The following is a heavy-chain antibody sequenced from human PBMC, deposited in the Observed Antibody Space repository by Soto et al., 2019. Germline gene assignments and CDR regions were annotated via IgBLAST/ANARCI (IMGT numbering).Heavy chain of an antibody. V-gene: IGHV5-10-1*01. Sequence: PGESLKIACQGSGYSFTIYCIGWVLQMPGKGLEWMGRINPSDSYTTYSPSFQGHVTISTDKSFSTAYLQWSGLKASDTAMYYCARLGYCTGTSCYTFDSWGQGTLVTVSS. J-gene: IGHJ4*02. CDR3: ARLGYCTGTSCYTFDS. CDR2: INPSDSYT. CDR1: GYSFTIYC. D-gene: IGHD2-2*02.